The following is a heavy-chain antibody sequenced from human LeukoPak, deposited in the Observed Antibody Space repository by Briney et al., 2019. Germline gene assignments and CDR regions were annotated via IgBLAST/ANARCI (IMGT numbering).Heavy chain of an antibody. Sequence: PSETLSLTCTVSGGSISSTNYYWGWIRQPPGKGLEWIGSIYYSGSTHYNPSLKSRVTISVDTSKNQFSLKLSSVTAADTAVYYCARGSRYCSGGSCYPGVNWFDPWGQGTLVTVSS. J-gene: IGHJ5*02. V-gene: IGHV4-39*01. CDR2: IYYSGST. CDR1: GGSISSTNYY. D-gene: IGHD2-15*01. CDR3: ARGSRYCSGGSCYPGVNWFDP.